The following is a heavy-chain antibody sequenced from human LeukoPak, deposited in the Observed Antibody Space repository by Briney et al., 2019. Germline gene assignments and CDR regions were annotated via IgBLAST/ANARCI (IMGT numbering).Heavy chain of an antibody. D-gene: IGHD2-15*01. V-gene: IGHV4-4*09. J-gene: IGHJ4*02. CDR3: AGRGLHGRGGFDY. CDR1: GGSISSYY. Sequence: SGTLSLTCTVSGGSISSYYWSWIRQPPGRGLEWIGYIYTSGSTNYNPSLKSRVTISVDTSKNQFSLKLSSVTAADTAVYYCAGRGLHGRGGFDYWGQGTLVTVSS. CDR2: IYTSGST.